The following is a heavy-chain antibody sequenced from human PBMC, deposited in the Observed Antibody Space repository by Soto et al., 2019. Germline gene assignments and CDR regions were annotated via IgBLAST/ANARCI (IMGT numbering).Heavy chain of an antibody. CDR3: ARDYDYSRMDV. Sequence: PSETLSLTCTVSAGSISNYYWSWIRQPPGKPLEWIGHIYYSGGTTYNPSLKSRVTISVDTSKNQSSLKLTSVTAADTAGYDCARDYDYSRMDVVGQGTTVTVSS. D-gene: IGHD6-13*01. J-gene: IGHJ6*02. CDR1: AGSISNYY. V-gene: IGHV4-59*01. CDR2: IYYSGGT.